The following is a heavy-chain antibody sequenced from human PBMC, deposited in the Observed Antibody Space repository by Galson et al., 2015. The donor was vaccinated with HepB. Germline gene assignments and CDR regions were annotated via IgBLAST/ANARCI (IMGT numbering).Heavy chain of an antibody. D-gene: IGHD3-10*01. CDR1: GFIFDDYD. Sequence: SLRLSCAATGFIFDDYDMSWVRQVPGKGLEWVSGINWNGGDTDYADSVEGRFTISRDNAENSLYLQMNSLRAEGTALYYCARDETTMARGVIHKWYSGYWGQGILVTVSS. J-gene: IGHJ4*02. CDR3: ARDETTMARGVIHKWYSGY. V-gene: IGHV3-20*04. CDR2: INWNGGDT.